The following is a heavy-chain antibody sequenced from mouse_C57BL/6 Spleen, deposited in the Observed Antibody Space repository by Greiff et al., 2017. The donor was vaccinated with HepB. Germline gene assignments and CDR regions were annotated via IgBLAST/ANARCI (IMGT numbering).Heavy chain of an antibody. CDR2: IDPSDSET. D-gene: IGHD1-1*01. V-gene: IGHV1-52*01. CDR1: GYTFTSYW. Sequence: QVQLQQPGAELVRPGSSVKLSCKASGYTFTSYWMHWVKQRPIQGLEWIGNIDPSDSETHYNQKFKDKATLTVDKSSSTAYMQLSSLTSEDSAVYYGARGPHCYGSRWYFDVWGTGTTVTVSS. J-gene: IGHJ1*03. CDR3: ARGPHCYGSRWYFDV.